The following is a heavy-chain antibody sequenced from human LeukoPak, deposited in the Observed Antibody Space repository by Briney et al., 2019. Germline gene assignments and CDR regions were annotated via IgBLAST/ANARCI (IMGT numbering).Heavy chain of an antibody. D-gene: IGHD5-12*01. V-gene: IGHV3-21*01. CDR2: ISSSSSYI. J-gene: IGHJ4*02. CDR3: AREMGGYPFDY. CDR1: GFTFSSYT. Sequence: PGGSLRLSCAASGFTFSSYTMNWVRQAPGKGLEWVSSISSSSSYIYYADSVKGRFTISRDNAKKSLFLQMNSLRAEDTAVYYCAREMGGYPFDYWGQGTLVTVSS.